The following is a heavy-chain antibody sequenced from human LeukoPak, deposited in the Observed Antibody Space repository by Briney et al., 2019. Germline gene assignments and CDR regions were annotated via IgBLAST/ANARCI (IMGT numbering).Heavy chain of an antibody. J-gene: IGHJ4*02. CDR1: GFTFSSYA. V-gene: IGHV3-23*01. D-gene: IGHD3-22*01. CDR2: ISGSGGST. CDR3: AKKNGDSSGYYLYYFDY. Sequence: GGSLRLSCAASGFTFSSYAMSWVRQAPGKGLEWVSAISGSGGSTYYADSVKGRFTISRDNSKNTLYLQLNSLRAEDTALYYCAKKNGDSSGYYLYYFDYWGQGTLVTVSS.